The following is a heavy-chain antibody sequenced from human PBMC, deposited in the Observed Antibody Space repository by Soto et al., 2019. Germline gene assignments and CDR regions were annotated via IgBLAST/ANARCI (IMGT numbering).Heavy chain of an antibody. Sequence: PSETLSLTCTVSGDSISSGSYYWSWIRQPPGKGLEWIGYIYYSGSTYYNPPLKSRVTISVDTSKNQFSLKLSSVTAADTAVYYCARLEAEYIGWFDPWGQGTLVTVSS. CDR3: ARLEAEYIGWFDP. CDR2: IYYSGST. J-gene: IGHJ5*02. CDR1: GDSISSGSYY. V-gene: IGHV4-39*01. D-gene: IGHD3-16*02.